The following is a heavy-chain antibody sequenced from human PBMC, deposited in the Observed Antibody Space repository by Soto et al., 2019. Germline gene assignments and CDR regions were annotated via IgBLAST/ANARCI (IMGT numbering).Heavy chain of an antibody. Sequence: ASVKVSCKASGYTFTSYAMHWVRQAPGQRLEWMGWINAGNGNTKYSQEFQGRVTITRDTSASTAYMELSSLRSEDTAVYYCARDQESTSSSHYYYYYGMDVWGQGTTVTVSS. V-gene: IGHV1-3*01. CDR1: GYTFTSYA. D-gene: IGHD6-6*01. CDR2: INAGNGNT. J-gene: IGHJ6*02. CDR3: ARDQESTSSSHYYYYYGMDV.